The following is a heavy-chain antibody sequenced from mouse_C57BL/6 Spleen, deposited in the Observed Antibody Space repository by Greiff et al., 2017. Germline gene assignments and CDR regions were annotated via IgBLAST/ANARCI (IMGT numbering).Heavy chain of an antibody. D-gene: IGHD2-4*01. CDR2: IDPSDSYT. J-gene: IGHJ3*01. CDR1: GYTFTSYW. V-gene: IGHV1-69*01. CDR3: ARWGDYAAY. Sequence: VQLQQPGAELVMPGASVKLSCKASGYTFTSYWMHWVKQRPGQGLEWIGEIDPSDSYTNYNQKFKGKSTLTVDKSSSTAYMQLSSLTSEDSAVYYCARWGDYAAYWGQGTLVTVSA.